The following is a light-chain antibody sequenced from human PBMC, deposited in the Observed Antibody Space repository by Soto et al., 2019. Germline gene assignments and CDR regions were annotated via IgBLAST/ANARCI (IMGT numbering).Light chain of an antibody. Sequence: QAVVTQPASVSGSPEQSITISCTGTSSDVGAYNLVSWYQQHPGKAPRLIIYEDSKRPSGISPRFSGSKSDNTASLTISGLRAEDEAHYHCCSYAGSRTFVFGGGTQLTVL. CDR1: SSDVGAYNL. J-gene: IGLJ7*01. V-gene: IGLV2-23*01. CDR3: CSYAGSRTFV. CDR2: EDS.